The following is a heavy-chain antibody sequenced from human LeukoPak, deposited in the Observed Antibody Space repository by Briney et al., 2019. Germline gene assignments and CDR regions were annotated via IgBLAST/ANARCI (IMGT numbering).Heavy chain of an antibody. V-gene: IGHV3-9*01. CDR2: ISWNSGSI. CDR3: AKDAGGNYYYYMDV. CDR1: GFTFDDYA. D-gene: IGHD3-16*01. J-gene: IGHJ6*03. Sequence: PGGSLRLSCVASGFTFDDYAMNWVRQAPGKGLEWVSSISWNSGSIEYADSVKGRFTISRDNARNSLYLQMNSLRAEDTAFYYCAKDAGGNYYYYMDVWGEGTTVTVSS.